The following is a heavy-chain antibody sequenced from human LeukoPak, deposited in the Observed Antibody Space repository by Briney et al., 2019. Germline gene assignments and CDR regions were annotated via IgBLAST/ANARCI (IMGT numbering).Heavy chain of an antibody. V-gene: IGHV4-34*01. CDR1: GGSFSGYY. CDR3: ARHGRSGNYYGSGSYYSYYYYYMDV. CDR2: INHSGST. Sequence: SETLSLTCAVYGGSFSGYYWSWIRQPPGKGLEWIGEINHSGSTNYNPSLKSRVTISVDTSKNQFSLKLSSVTAADTAVYYCARHGRSGNYYGSGSYYSYYYYYMDVWGKGTTVTISS. D-gene: IGHD3-10*01. J-gene: IGHJ6*03.